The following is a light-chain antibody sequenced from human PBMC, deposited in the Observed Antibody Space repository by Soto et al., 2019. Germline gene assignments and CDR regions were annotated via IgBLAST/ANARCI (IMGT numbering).Light chain of an antibody. CDR3: QQRGNWPLS. V-gene: IGKV3-11*01. CDR2: DAS. J-gene: IGKJ4*01. CDR1: QSVSSF. Sequence: EIVLTQSPATLSLSPGERASLSCRASQSVSSFLAWYQQKPGQAPRLLIYDASHRATGIPARFSGGGSGTDFTLTISSLEPEDFAVYYCQQRGNWPLSFGGGTKVEIK.